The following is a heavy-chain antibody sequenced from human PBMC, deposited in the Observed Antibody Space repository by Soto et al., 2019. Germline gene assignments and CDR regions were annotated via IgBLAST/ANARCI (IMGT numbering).Heavy chain of an antibody. J-gene: IGHJ4*02. CDR2: ISDAGERI. CDR3: AREGGYYHYFDY. D-gene: IGHD1-26*01. Sequence: PGGSLRLSCATSGFSFSSNSMSWVRQSPGKGLEWVSAISDAGERIYYVDSVKGRFTISRHNSKNTLYLQMNSLRAEDTAVYYCAREGGYYHYFDYWGQGALVTVSS. CDR1: GFSFSSNS. V-gene: IGHV3-23*01.